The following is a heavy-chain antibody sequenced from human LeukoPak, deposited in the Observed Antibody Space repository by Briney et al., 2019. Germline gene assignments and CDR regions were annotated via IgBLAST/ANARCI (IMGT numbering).Heavy chain of an antibody. CDR2: IYSSGGT. CDR1: GGPISSGDYY. V-gene: IGHV4-61*02. CDR3: ARDRGDYGDLPSYYYGLDV. J-gene: IGHJ6*02. Sequence: SQTLSLTCTVSGGPISSGDYYWSWIRQPAGKGLEWIGRIYSSGGTKYNPSLKSRVPMSIDTSKSQFSLTVPSVTAADTAVYYCARDRGDYGDLPSYYYGLDVWGQGTTVTVSS. D-gene: IGHD4-17*01.